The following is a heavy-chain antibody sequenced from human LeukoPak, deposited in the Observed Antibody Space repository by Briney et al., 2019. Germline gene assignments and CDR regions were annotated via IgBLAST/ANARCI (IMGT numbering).Heavy chain of an antibody. Sequence: GGSLRLSCAASGFIFSSYDMSWVRQAPGKGLEWVSGISGSGDSVYYTDSVKGRFTISRDNSKNTLYLQMNSLRAEDTAVYYCASGRDRRGYKPVDYWGQGTLVTVSS. V-gene: IGHV3-23*01. CDR3: ASGRDRRGYKPVDY. CDR1: GFIFSSYD. CDR2: ISGSGDSV. D-gene: IGHD5-18*01. J-gene: IGHJ4*02.